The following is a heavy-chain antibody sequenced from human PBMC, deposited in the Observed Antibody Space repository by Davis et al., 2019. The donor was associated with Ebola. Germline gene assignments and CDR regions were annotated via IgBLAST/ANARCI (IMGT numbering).Heavy chain of an antibody. CDR3: ARAEEWDIVVVPAATPDY. J-gene: IGHJ4*02. V-gene: IGHV4-34*01. Sequence: MPGGSLRLSCAASGFTFSSYSMNWIRQPPGKGLEWIGEINHSGSTYYNPSLKSRVTISIDTSRNQFSLKLSSVTAADTAVYYCARAEEWDIVVVPAATPDYWGQGTLVTVSS. CDR2: INHSGST. D-gene: IGHD2-2*01. CDR1: GFTFSSYS.